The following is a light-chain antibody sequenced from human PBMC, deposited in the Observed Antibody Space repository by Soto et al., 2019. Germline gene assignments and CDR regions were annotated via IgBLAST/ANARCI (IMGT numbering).Light chain of an antibody. V-gene: IGLV6-57*03. J-gene: IGLJ2*01. Sequence: NFMLTQPHSVSESPGKTVTISCTRSSGSIASNYVQWYQQRPGSAPTTVIYEDNQRPSGVPDRFSGSIDSSSKSASLTISGLKTEDEADYYCQSHDSSNVVFGGGTKLTVL. CDR3: QSHDSSNVV. CDR2: EDN. CDR1: SGSIASNY.